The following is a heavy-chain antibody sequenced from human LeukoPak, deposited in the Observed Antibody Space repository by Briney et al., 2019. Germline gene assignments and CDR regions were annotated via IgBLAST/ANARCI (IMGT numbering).Heavy chain of an antibody. CDR1: GDSISSSSYF. CDR2: IYYSGTT. J-gene: IGHJ4*02. V-gene: IGHV4-39*01. Sequence: SETLSLTCTVSGDSISSSSYFWGWIRQPPGTGLEYIGSIYYSGTTYYNPSLRSRVTVSIDTSKNQFSLKVSSVTAADTAVYYCARAIAGGYSSSWYMDYWGQGTLVTVSS. D-gene: IGHD6-13*01. CDR3: ARAIAGGYSSSWYMDY.